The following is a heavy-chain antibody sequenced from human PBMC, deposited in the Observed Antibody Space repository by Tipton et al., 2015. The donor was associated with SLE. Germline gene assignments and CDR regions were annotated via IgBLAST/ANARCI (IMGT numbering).Heavy chain of an antibody. CDR1: GGSFSGYY. CDR2: INHSGST. Sequence: TLSLTCAVYGGSFSGYYWSWIRQPPGKGLEWIGEINHSGSTNYNPSLKSRVTISVDTSKNQVSLKLSSVTAADTAVYYCARDAGRDITGTHGAFDIWGQGTMVTVSS. CDR3: ARDAGRDITGTHGAFDI. D-gene: IGHD1-20*01. J-gene: IGHJ3*02. V-gene: IGHV4-34*01.